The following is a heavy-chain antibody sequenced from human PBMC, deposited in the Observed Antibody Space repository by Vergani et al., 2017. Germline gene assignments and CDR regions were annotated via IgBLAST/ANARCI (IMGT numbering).Heavy chain of an antibody. D-gene: IGHD2-2*02. CDR3: ARDLLVPAAIQWWGYFDL. CDR2: INPSGGST. Sequence: QVQLVQSGAEVKKPGASVKVSCKASGYTFTSYYMHWVRQAPGQGLEWMGIINPSGGSTSYAQKFQGRVTMTSDTSTSTVYMELSSLRSEDTAVYYCARDLLVPAAIQWWGYFDLWGRGTLVTVSS. J-gene: IGHJ2*01. CDR1: GYTFTSYY. V-gene: IGHV1-46*01.